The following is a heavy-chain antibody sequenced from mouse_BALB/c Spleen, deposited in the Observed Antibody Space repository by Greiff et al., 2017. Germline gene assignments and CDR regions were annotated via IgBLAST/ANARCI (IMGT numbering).Heavy chain of an antibody. D-gene: IGHD2-14*01. CDR3: ARGDYRYDRFAY. CDR2: IWAGGST. V-gene: IGHV2-9*02. Sequence: VHLVESGPGLVAPSQSLSITCTVSGFSLTSYGVHWVRQPPGKGLEWLGVIWAGGSTNYNSALMSRLSISKDNSKSQVFLKMNSLQTDDTAMYYCARGDYRYDRFAYWGQGTLVTVSA. J-gene: IGHJ3*01. CDR1: GFSLTSYG.